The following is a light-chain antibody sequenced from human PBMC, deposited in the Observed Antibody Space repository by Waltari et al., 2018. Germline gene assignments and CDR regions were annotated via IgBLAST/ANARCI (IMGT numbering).Light chain of an antibody. Sequence: EIVLPQSPATLSLSPGERATLSCRASQSVSSYLAWYQQKPGQAPRLLIYDASNRATGIPARFSGSGSGTDFTLTISSLEPEDFAVYYCQQRSNWPYTFGQGTKLEIK. CDR3: QQRSNWPYT. CDR2: DAS. V-gene: IGKV3-11*01. J-gene: IGKJ2*01. CDR1: QSVSSY.